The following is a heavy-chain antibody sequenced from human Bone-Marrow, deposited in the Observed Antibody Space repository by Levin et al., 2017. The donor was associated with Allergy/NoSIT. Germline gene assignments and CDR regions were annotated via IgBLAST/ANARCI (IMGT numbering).Heavy chain of an antibody. CDR2: IRRKLEGVIT. V-gene: IGHV3-72*01. J-gene: IGHJ4*02. Sequence: GGSLRLSCAASGFSFSDHYIDWVRQAPGKGMEWVGRIRRKLEGVITEYAASVAGRFIISRDDSRSSAYLQMNSPKTDETAVDYCGRSRDWVYDYWGQGALVTVSS. CDR1: GFSFSDHY. D-gene: IGHD2-21*02. CDR3: GRSRDWVYDY.